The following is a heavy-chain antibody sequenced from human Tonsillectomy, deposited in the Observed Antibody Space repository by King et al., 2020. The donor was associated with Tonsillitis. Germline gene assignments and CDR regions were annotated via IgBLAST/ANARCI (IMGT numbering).Heavy chain of an antibody. CDR3: ARHIRRVDAFDI. Sequence: LQLQESGPGLVKPSETLSLTCSVSGASIDSSAFSWGWVRQPPGKGLEWVGFIDYTGNTYYNPSLKSRVTMSADSSKNQFSLKLSSVTAADTAVYYCARHIRRVDAFDIWGQGTMVTV. J-gene: IGHJ3*02. D-gene: IGHD3-10*01. CDR1: GASIDSSAFS. V-gene: IGHV4-39*01. CDR2: IDYTGNT.